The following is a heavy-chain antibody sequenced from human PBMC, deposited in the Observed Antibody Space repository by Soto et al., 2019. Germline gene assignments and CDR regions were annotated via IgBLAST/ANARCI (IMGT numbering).Heavy chain of an antibody. D-gene: IGHD2-2*01. CDR3: ARLKVYCSRTTGFFKSDYVWAF. Sequence: GESLKISCKGSGYSFTSYWIGWVRQMHGKGLEWMGIIYPGDSDTRYSPSFQGQVTISADKSISTAYLQWSSLKASDTAMYYWARLKVYCSRTTGFFKSDYVWAFWGQGTTVPAS. V-gene: IGHV5-51*01. J-gene: IGHJ6*01. CDR2: IYPGDSDT. CDR1: GYSFTSYW.